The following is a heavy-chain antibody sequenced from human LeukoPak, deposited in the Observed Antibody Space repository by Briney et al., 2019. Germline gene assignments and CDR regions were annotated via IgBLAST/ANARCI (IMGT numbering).Heavy chain of an antibody. D-gene: IGHD6-19*01. CDR3: ARLRYSSGWYPEY. V-gene: IGHV3-33*01. Sequence: SGGSLRLSCAASGFTFSSYGMHWVRQAPGKGLEWVAVIWYDGSNKYYADSVKGRFTISRDNSKNSLYLQMNSLRAEDTAVYYCARLRYSSGWYPEYWGQGTLVTVSS. CDR1: GFTFSSYG. CDR2: IWYDGSNK. J-gene: IGHJ4*02.